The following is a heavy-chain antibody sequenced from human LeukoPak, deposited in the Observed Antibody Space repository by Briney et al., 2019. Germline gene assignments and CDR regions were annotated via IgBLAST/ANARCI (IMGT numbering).Heavy chain of an antibody. V-gene: IGHV1-69*13. Sequence: SVKVSCKASGGTFSSYAISWVRQAPGQGLEWMGGIIPIFGTANYAQKFQGRVTITADESTSTAYMELSSLRSEDTAVYYCARGYCSSTSCQDGLYGMDVWGQGTTVTVSS. J-gene: IGHJ6*02. D-gene: IGHD2-2*01. CDR2: IIPIFGTA. CDR3: ARGYCSSTSCQDGLYGMDV. CDR1: GGTFSSYA.